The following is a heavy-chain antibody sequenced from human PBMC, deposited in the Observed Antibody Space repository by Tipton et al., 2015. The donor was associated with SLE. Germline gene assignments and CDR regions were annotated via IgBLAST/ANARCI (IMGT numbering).Heavy chain of an antibody. J-gene: IGHJ5*02. CDR1: GGSISSYY. CDR3: ARDLDCSGSSCNSVGWFDP. D-gene: IGHD2-15*01. CDR2: IYSGGST. Sequence: LRLSCTVSGGSISSYYWSWIRQPPGKGLEWIAYIYSGGSTNYNPSLKSRVTISIDTSKNQFSLKLTSVTAADTAVYYCARDLDCSGSSCNSVGWFDPWGQGTLVTVSS. V-gene: IGHV4-59*01.